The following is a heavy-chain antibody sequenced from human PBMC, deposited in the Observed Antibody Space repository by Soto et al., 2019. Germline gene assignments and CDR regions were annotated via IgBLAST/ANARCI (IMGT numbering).Heavy chain of an antibody. CDR2: IYYSGST. J-gene: IGHJ3*02. CDR1: GGSISSGDYY. D-gene: IGHD6-19*01. V-gene: IGHV4-30-4*01. Sequence: QVQLQESGPGLVKPSQTLSLTCTVSGGSISSGDYYWSWIRQPPGKGLEWIGYIYYSGSTYYNPSLKSRVTISVDTSKNQFPLKLSSVTAADTAVYYGDSNLPEWLEGRNAFDIWGQGTMVTVSS. CDR3: DSNLPEWLEGRNAFDI.